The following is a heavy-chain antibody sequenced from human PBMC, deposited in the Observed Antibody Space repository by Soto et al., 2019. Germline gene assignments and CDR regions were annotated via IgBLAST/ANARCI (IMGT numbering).Heavy chain of an antibody. J-gene: IGHJ4*02. V-gene: IGHV5-51*01. CDR2: IYPPNSET. CDR3: ARHVASDRWSYFDN. CDR1: GYSFTTYW. D-gene: IGHD3-3*01. Sequence: ELQLLPSAAEVKKPGESLRISCEGFGYSFTTYWIGWVRQMPGKGLEWMGIIYPPNSETIYSPSFEGRVTISVDKSINTAFVQWISLEASDTAMYYCARHVASDRWSYFDNWGQGTLVSVSS.